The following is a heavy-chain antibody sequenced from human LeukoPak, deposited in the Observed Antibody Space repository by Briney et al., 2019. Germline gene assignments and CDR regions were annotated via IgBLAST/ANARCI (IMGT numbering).Heavy chain of an antibody. CDR3: ARGPLYYDSSGYYYPDY. CDR1: GGSISSYY. J-gene: IGHJ4*02. CDR2: IYYSGST. D-gene: IGHD3-22*01. Sequence: SGTLSLTCTVSGGSISSYYWSWIRQPPGKGLEWIGYIYYSGSTNYNPSLKSRVTISVDTSKNQFSLKLSSVTAADTAVYYCARGPLYYDSSGYYYPDYWGRGTLVTVSS. V-gene: IGHV4-59*01.